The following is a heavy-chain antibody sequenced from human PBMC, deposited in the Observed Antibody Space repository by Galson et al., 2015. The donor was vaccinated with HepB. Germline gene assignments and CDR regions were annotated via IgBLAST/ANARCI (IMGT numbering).Heavy chain of an antibody. CDR2: INWNGGST. CDR1: GFTFDDYG. V-gene: IGHV3-20*04. D-gene: IGHD3-9*01. Sequence: SLRLSCAASGFTFDDYGMSWVRQAPGKGLEWVSGINWNGGSTGYADSVKGRFTISRDNAKNSLYLQMNSLRAEDTALDYCARAISITIFPPGGYWGQGTLVTVSS. J-gene: IGHJ4*02. CDR3: ARAISITIFPPGGY.